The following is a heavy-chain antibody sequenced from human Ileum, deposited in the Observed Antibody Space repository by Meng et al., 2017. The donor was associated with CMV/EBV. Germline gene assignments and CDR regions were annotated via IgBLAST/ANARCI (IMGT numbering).Heavy chain of an antibody. Sequence: GGSLRLSCAASGFTFSSYWMHWVRQAPGKGLVWVSRINSDGSSTNYADSVKGRFTISRDNAENKLYLQMNSLRAEDTAVYYCARRVVVPAAPYYFDSWGQGTLVTVCS. CDR2: INSDGSST. V-gene: IGHV3-74*01. D-gene: IGHD2-2*01. CDR1: GFTFSSYW. J-gene: IGHJ4*02. CDR3: ARRVVVPAAPYYFDS.